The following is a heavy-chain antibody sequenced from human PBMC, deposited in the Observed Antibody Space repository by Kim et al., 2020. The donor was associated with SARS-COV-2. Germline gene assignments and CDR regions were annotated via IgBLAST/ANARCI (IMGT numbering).Heavy chain of an antibody. Sequence: GGSLRLSCAASGFTFSSYGMHWVRQAPGKGLEWVAVISYDGSNKYYADSVKGRFTISRDNSKNTLYLQMNSLRAEDTAVYYCAKILDSGSYPTPFDYWGQGTLVTVSS. CDR1: GFTFSSYG. CDR3: AKILDSGSYPTPFDY. V-gene: IGHV3-30*18. D-gene: IGHD1-26*01. J-gene: IGHJ4*02. CDR2: ISYDGSNK.